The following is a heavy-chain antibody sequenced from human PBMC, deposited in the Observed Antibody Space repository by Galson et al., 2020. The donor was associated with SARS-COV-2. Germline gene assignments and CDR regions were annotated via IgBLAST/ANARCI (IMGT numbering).Heavy chain of an antibody. CDR3: ARDGAYYDILTGYYPNYYYYGMDV. CDR2: IWYDGSNN. V-gene: IGHV3-33*01. D-gene: IGHD3-9*01. Sequence: QLGESLKIYCAASGFTFSSYGMHWVRQAPGKGLEWVAVIWYDGSNNYYADSVKGRFTISRDNSKNTLYLQMNSLRAEDTAVYYCARDGAYYDILTGYYPNYYYYGMDVWGQGTTVTVSS. CDR1: GFTFSSYG. J-gene: IGHJ6*02.